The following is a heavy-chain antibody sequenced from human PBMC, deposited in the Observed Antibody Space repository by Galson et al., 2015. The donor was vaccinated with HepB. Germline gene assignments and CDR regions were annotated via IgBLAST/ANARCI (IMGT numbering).Heavy chain of an antibody. V-gene: IGHV1-18*01. CDR2: ISGYNANT. CDR3: ARVAHNYGDFPDF. D-gene: IGHD4-17*01. Sequence: SVKVSCKASRYIFTQYGITWVRQAPGHGLEWMGWISGYNANTNYAQNFQGRVTMTRDTSTSTVYMELSSLRSEDTAVYYCARVAHNYGDFPDFWGQGTLVTVSS. J-gene: IGHJ4*02. CDR1: RYIFTQYG.